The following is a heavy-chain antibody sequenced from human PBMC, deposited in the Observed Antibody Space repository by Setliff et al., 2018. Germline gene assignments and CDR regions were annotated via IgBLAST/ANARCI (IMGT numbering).Heavy chain of an antibody. D-gene: IGHD3-22*01. J-gene: IGHJ4*02. V-gene: IGHV3-72*01. CDR1: GFIFSDHY. CDR2: TRNKGNNYAT. Sequence: GGSLRLSCAASGFIFSDHYMDWVRQAPGKGLEWVGRTRNKGNNYATEYAASVKGRFTISRDDSKNSMYLQMNSLKTEDTAVYYCAKDMYYYDSSGYYYYFDYWGQGTLVTVSS. CDR3: AKDMYYYDSSGYYYYFDY.